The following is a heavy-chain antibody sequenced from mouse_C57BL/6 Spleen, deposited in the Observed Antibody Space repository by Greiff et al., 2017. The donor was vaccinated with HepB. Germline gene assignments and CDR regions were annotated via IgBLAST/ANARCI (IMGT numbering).Heavy chain of an antibody. D-gene: IGHD3-2*02. CDR3: ARGDSSGYVAWFAY. J-gene: IGHJ3*01. CDR2: IYPGSGNT. V-gene: IGHV1-66*01. Sequence: VQLQQSGPELVKPGASVKISCKASGYSFTSYYIHWVKQRPGQGLEWIGWIYPGSGNTKYNEKFKGKATLTADTSSSTAYMQLSSLTSEDSAVYYCARGDSSGYVAWFAYWGQGTLVTVSA. CDR1: GYSFTSYY.